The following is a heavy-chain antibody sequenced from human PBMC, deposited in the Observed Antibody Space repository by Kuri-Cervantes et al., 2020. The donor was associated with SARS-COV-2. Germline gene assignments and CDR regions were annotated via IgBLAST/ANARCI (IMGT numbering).Heavy chain of an antibody. CDR3: ARETFLTRGPMPAPLLDY. J-gene: IGHJ4*02. V-gene: IGHV1-18*01. D-gene: IGHD3-9*01. Sequence: ASVKVSCKASSYTFTSYGISWVRQAPGQGLEWMGWISAYNGNTNYAQKLQGRVTMTTDTSTSTAYMELRSLRSDDTAVYYCARETFLTRGPMPAPLLDYWGQGTLVTVSS. CDR1: SYTFTSYG. CDR2: ISAYNGNT.